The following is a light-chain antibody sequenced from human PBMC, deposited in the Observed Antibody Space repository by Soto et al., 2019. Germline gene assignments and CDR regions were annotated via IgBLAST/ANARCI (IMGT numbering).Light chain of an antibody. CDR3: QQYNRNTWS. CDR2: GAS. Sequence: DIQRTQSPSTLSASVGAIVTTACGASQSVGTWVAWYQQKPGKAPKLLIYGASNLESGVPSRFSGSGSGTEFTLTITTLQPDDFATYFCQQYNRNTWSFGPGTKVDIK. V-gene: IGKV1-5*01. CDR1: QSVGTW. J-gene: IGKJ1*01.